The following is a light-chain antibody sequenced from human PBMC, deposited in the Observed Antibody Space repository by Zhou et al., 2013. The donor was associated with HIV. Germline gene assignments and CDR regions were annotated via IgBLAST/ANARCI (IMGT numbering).Light chain of an antibody. CDR2: KAS. J-gene: IGKJ2*04. Sequence: DIQMTQSPSTLSASVGDRVTITCRASQSISSWLAWYQQKPGKAPKLLIYKASSLESGVPSRFSGSGSGTEFTLTISSLQPDDFAVYYCQQYGSSLCSFGQGTKLEIK. CDR1: QSISSW. CDR3: QQYGSSLCS. V-gene: IGKV1-5*03.